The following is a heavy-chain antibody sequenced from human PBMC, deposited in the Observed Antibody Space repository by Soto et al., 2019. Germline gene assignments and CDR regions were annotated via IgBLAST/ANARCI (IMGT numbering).Heavy chain of an antibody. D-gene: IGHD2-15*01. CDR1: GGTFGSYA. CDR3: ASCYCSGGSCYPYYFDY. V-gene: IGHV1-69*13. CDR2: IIPIFGTA. J-gene: IGHJ4*02. Sequence: ASLKVSCKASGGTFGSYAISWVRQAPGQGLEWMGGIIPIFGTANYAQKFQGRVTITADESTSTAYMELSSLRSEDTAVYYCASCYCSGGSCYPYYFDYWGQGTLVTVSS.